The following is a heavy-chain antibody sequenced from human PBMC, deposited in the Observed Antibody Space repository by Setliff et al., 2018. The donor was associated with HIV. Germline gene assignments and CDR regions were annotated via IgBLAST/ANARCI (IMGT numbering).Heavy chain of an antibody. CDR3: ARAALRFCTSTSCPRVDAFDI. V-gene: IGHV3-23*01. CDR2: ISGRGGST. CDR1: GFTFSSYA. Sequence: GGSLRLSCAASGFTFSSYAMSWVRQAPGKGLDWVSAISGRGGSTYYADSVKGRFTISRDNSKHSLYLQMNSVRADETAVYYCARAALRFCTSTSCPRVDAFDIWGQGTMVTVSS. J-gene: IGHJ3*02. D-gene: IGHD2-2*01.